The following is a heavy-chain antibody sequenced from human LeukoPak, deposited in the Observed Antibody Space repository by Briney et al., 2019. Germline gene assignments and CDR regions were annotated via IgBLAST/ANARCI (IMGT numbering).Heavy chain of an antibody. CDR2: IRQDGSEK. D-gene: IGHD6-19*01. CDR1: GFTFSSYW. CDR3: AKGQGGWARSYYFDY. Sequence: PGGSLRLSCAASGFTFSSYWMSWVRQAPGKGLEWVANIRQDGSEKYYVDSVKGRFTISRDNAKNSLYLQMNSLRAEDTAVYYCAKGQGGWARSYYFDYWGQGTLVTVSS. V-gene: IGHV3-7*03. J-gene: IGHJ4*02.